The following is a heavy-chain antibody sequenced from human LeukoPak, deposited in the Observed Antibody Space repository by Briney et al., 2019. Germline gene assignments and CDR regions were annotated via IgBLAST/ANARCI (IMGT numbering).Heavy chain of an antibody. D-gene: IGHD1-1*01. CDR3: AKSRTTQYYYYGMDV. CDR2: IYSGGST. V-gene: IGHV3-66*01. Sequence: PGGSLRLSCAASGFTVSSNYMSWVRQAPGKGLEWVSVIYSGGSTYYADSVKGRFTISRDNSKNTLYLQMNSLRAEDTAVYYCAKSRTTQYYYYGMDVWGQGTTVTVSS. J-gene: IGHJ6*02. CDR1: GFTVSSNY.